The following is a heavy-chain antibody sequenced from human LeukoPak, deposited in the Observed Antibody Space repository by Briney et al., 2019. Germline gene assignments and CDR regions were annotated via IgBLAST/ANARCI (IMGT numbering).Heavy chain of an antibody. Sequence: ASVKVSCTASGYTFTSYYMHWVRQAPGQGLEWMGIINPSGGSTSYAQKFQGRVPMTRDTSTRTVYMELSSLRSEDTAVYYCARLGVVGATGVDYWGQGTLVTVSS. CDR3: ARLGVVGATGVDY. V-gene: IGHV1-46*01. J-gene: IGHJ4*02. CDR2: INPSGGST. D-gene: IGHD1-26*01. CDR1: GYTFTSYY.